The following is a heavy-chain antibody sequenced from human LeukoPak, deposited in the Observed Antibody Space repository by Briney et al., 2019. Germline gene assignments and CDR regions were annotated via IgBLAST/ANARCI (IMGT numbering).Heavy chain of an antibody. D-gene: IGHD3-9*01. V-gene: IGHV3-21*01. CDR2: ITSSSTYI. CDR1: GFTFSTYN. J-gene: IGHJ4*02. CDR3: APYDILTGSHY. Sequence: GGSLRLSCAASGFTFSTYNMNWVRQAPGKGLEWVSSITSSSTYIYYADSVKGRFTISRDNAKNSLYLQMNSLRVDDTAVYYCAPYDILTGSHYWGQGILVTVSS.